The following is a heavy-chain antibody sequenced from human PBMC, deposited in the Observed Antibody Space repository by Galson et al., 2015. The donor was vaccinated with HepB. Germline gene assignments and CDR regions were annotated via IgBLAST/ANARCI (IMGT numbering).Heavy chain of an antibody. CDR2: ISSSSSTI. J-gene: IGHJ4*02. CDR3: ARAPIVGATNWCDY. V-gene: IGHV3-48*02. D-gene: IGHD1-26*01. CDR1: GFTFSSYS. Sequence: SLRLSCAASGFTFSSYSMNWVRQAPGKGLEWVSYISSSSSTIYYADSVKGRFTISRDNAKNSLYLQMNSLRDEDTAVYYCARAPIVGATNWCDYWGQGTLVTVSS.